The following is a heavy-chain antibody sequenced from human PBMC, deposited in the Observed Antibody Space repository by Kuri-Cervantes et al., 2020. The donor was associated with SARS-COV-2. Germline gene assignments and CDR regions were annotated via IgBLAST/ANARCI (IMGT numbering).Heavy chain of an antibody. CDR3: ARDSCTNGVCYRYFDY. J-gene: IGHJ4*02. CDR1: GGSISSYY. D-gene: IGHD2-8*01. CDR2: IYYSGST. Sequence: SETLSLTCTVSGGSISSYYWSWIRQPPGKGLEWIGYIYYSGSTNYNPSLKSRVTIPVDTSKNQFSLKLSSVTAADTAVYYCARDSCTNGVCYRYFDYWGQGTLVTVSS. V-gene: IGHV4-59*01.